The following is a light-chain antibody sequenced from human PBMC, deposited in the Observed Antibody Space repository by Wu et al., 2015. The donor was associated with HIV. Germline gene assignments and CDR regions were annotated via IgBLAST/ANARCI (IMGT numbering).Light chain of an antibody. Sequence: GERATLSCRASQSVANNYLAWYQQKPGQAPRLLIYDASNRATGIPARFTGSGSGTDFTLTISSLEPEDFAVYYCQQRRNWPLTFGQGTRLGIK. CDR1: QSVANNY. J-gene: IGKJ5*01. CDR2: DAS. CDR3: QQRRNWPLT. V-gene: IGKV3-11*01.